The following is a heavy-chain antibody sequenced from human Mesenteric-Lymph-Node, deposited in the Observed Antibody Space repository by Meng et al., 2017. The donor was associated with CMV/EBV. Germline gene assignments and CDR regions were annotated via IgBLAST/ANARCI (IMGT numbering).Heavy chain of an antibody. Sequence: SGYRFTSYWISWVRQMPGKGLEWMGRIDPSDSYTNYSPSFQGHVTISADKSISTAYLQWSSLKASDTAMYYCATTPTTDYGSGSYSLYWGQGTLVTVSS. J-gene: IGHJ4*02. V-gene: IGHV5-10-1*01. CDR1: GYRFTSYW. CDR3: ATTPTTDYGSGSYSLY. D-gene: IGHD3-10*01. CDR2: IDPSDSYT.